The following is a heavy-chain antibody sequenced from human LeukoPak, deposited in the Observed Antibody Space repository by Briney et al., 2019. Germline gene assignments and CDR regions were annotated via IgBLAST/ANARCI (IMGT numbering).Heavy chain of an antibody. D-gene: IGHD3-9*01. V-gene: IGHV3-21*01. Sequence: GGSLRLSCAASGFTFSSYSMNWVRQAPGKGLEWVSSISSSSSYIYYADSVKGRFTISRDNAKNSLYLQMNSLRAEDTAVYYCARDLIFDWLSTAENAFDIWGQGTMVTVSS. CDR3: ARDLIFDWLSTAENAFDI. J-gene: IGHJ3*02. CDR2: ISSSSSYI. CDR1: GFTFSSYS.